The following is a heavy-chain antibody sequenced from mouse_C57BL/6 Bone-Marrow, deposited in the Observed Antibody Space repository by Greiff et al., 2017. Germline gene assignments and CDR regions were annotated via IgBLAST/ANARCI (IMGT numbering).Heavy chain of an antibody. CDR2: IHPNSGST. Sequence: QVQLKQPGAELVKPGASVKLSCKASGYTFTSYWMHWVKQRPGQGLEWIGMIHPNSGSTNYNEKFKSKATLTVDKSSSTAYMQLSSLTSEDSAVYYCARSMITTRWYFDVWGTGTTVTVSS. CDR3: ARSMITTRWYFDV. V-gene: IGHV1-64*01. D-gene: IGHD2-4*01. J-gene: IGHJ1*03. CDR1: GYTFTSYW.